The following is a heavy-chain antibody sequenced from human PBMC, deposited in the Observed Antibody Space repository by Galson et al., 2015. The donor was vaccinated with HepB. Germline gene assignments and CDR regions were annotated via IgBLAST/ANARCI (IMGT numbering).Heavy chain of an antibody. CDR1: RDTFTKYY. V-gene: IGHV1-46*01. J-gene: IGHJ4*02. Sequence: VSCKASRDTFTKYYIHWVRQAPGQGLEWMGIINPSGGTTNYAQRFKGRVTMTRDTLTSTVYMDLRSLASEDTALYYCTRDSLGIYQFDYWGQGTLVTVSS. D-gene: IGHD1-26*01. CDR3: TRDSLGIYQFDY. CDR2: INPSGGTT.